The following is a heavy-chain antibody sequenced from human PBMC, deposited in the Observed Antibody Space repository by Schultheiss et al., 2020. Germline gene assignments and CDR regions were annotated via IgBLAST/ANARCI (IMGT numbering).Heavy chain of an antibody. J-gene: IGHJ4*02. CDR2: IYSGGST. CDR3: AKGGGNDFWSGYYPS. D-gene: IGHD3-3*01. Sequence: GGSLRLSCAASGFAFSSYGMHWVRQAPGKGLEWVAVIYSGGSTYYADSVRGRFTISRDNSKNTLYLELDSLRAEDAAVYHCAKGGGNDFWSGYYPSWGQGIMVTVSS. V-gene: IGHV3-NL1*01. CDR1: GFAFSSYG.